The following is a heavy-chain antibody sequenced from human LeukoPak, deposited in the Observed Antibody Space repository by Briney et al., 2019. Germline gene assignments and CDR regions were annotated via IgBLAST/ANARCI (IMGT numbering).Heavy chain of an antibody. Sequence: ASVKVSCKASGYTFTGYYMHWVRHAPGHGLECMGWINPNSGVTNSAQKFQGRVTMTRGTSLSTAYMELSRLRSDDTAVYYCARSSEILCFGELFDYWGQGTLVNGSS. CDR1: GYTFTGYY. J-gene: IGHJ4*02. CDR3: ARSSEILCFGELFDY. D-gene: IGHD3-10*01. CDR2: INPNSGVT. V-gene: IGHV1-2*02.